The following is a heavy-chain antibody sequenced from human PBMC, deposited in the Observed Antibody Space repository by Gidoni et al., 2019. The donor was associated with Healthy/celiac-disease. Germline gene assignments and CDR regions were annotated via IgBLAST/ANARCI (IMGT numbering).Heavy chain of an antibody. D-gene: IGHD3-10*01. CDR1: GGSISSSSYY. CDR3: ARDCGSGSVYYFDY. J-gene: IGHJ4*02. CDR2: IYYSGST. Sequence: QLQLQESGPGLVKPSETLSLTCTVSGGSISSSSYYWGWIRQPPGKGLEWIGSIYYSGSTYYNPSLKSRVTISVDTSKNQFSLKLSSVTAADTAVYYCARDCGSGSVYYFDYWGQGTLVTVSS. V-gene: IGHV4-39*07.